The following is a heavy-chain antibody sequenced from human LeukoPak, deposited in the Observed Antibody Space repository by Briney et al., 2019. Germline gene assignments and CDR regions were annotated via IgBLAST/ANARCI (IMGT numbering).Heavy chain of an antibody. V-gene: IGHV5-10-1*01. CDR1: GYSFTSYW. Sequence: GASLQISCKGSGYSFTSYWISLVCPMPGKGLEWVGRIDPSDSYTNYNSSFHGHATISADKSISTAYLQWSSLKDSDTAMYYCARIPAGEWLPTTYYYGMDVWGQGTTVTVSS. D-gene: IGHD3-3*01. J-gene: IGHJ6*02. CDR2: IDPSDSYT. CDR3: ARIPAGEWLPTTYYYGMDV.